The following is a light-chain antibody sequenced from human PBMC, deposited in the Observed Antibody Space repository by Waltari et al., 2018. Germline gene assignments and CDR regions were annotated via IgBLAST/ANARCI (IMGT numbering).Light chain of an antibody. Sequence: EIVLTQSPGTLSLSPGQRATLSCRASQSVSGNNLAWYQQKPAQAPSLLIHGASNRATGIPDRFSGSGSGTDFTLTISRLEPEDFAVYYCQQYGRSWNTFGQGTKLEIK. CDR1: QSVSGNN. J-gene: IGKJ2*01. V-gene: IGKV3-20*01. CDR2: GAS. CDR3: QQYGRSWNT.